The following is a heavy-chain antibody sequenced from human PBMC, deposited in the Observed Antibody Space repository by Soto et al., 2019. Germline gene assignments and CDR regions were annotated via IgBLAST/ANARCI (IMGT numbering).Heavy chain of an antibody. CDR2: ISWNSGSI. CDR3: AKVGCSGGSCGQFDY. J-gene: IGHJ4*02. D-gene: IGHD2-15*01. CDR1: GFTFDDYA. Sequence: GGSLRLSCAASGFTFDDYAMHWVRQAPGKGLEWVSGISWNSGSIGYADSVKGRFTISRDNAKNSLYLQMNSLRAEDTALYYCAKVGCSGGSCGQFDYWRQRTLVTVSS. V-gene: IGHV3-9*01.